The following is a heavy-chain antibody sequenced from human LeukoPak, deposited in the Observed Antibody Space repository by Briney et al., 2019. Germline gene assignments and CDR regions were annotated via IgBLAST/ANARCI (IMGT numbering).Heavy chain of an antibody. J-gene: IGHJ3*02. V-gene: IGHV3-74*01. CDR1: GFTFSSYW. CDR3: VVAASDAFDI. CDR2: INSDGSST. D-gene: IGHD2-15*01. Sequence: GGSLRLSCAASGFTFSSYWMHWVRQAPGKGLVWVSRINSDGSSTSYADSVKGRFTISRDNAKNSLYLQMNSLRAEDTAVYFAVVAASDAFDIWGQGTMVTVSS.